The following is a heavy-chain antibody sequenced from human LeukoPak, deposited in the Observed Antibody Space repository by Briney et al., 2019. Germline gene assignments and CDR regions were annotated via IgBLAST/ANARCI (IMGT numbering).Heavy chain of an antibody. V-gene: IGHV4-30-2*01. J-gene: IGHJ4*02. CDR2: IYHSGST. CDR3: ARGIAYYYDSSGYYYSYFDY. D-gene: IGHD3-22*01. Sequence: SETLSLTCAVSGGSISSGGYSWSWIRQPPGKGLEWIGYIYHSGSTYYNPSLKSRVTIPVDRSKNQFSLKLSSVTAADTAVYYCARGIAYYYDSSGYYYSYFDYWGQGTLVTVSS. CDR1: GGSISSGGYS.